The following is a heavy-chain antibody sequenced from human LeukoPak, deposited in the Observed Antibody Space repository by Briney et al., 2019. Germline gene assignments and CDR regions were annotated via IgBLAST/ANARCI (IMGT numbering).Heavy chain of an antibody. CDR3: ARSLYSSSQPFDY. CDR2: IYYSGST. Sequence: SETLSLTCTVSGGSISSYYWSWIRQPPGKGLGWIGYIYYSGSTNYNPSLKSRVTISVDTSKNQFSLKLSSVTAADTAVYYCARSLYSSSQPFDYWGQGTLVTVSS. J-gene: IGHJ4*02. D-gene: IGHD6-13*01. CDR1: GGSISSYY. V-gene: IGHV4-59*01.